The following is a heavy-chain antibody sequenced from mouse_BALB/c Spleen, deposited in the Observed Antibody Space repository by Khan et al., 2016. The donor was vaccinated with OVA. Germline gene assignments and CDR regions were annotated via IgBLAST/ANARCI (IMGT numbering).Heavy chain of an antibody. CDR3: APVGNYYVSFAY. CDR2: IYPFNDDT. V-gene: IGHV1S136*01. J-gene: IGHJ3*01. D-gene: IGHD1-1*01. Sequence: VQLQQSGPELVKPGASVKMSCKASGYTFTSYVMHWVKQKPGLGLEWIGYIYPFNDDTKYNEKFKGKATLTSDKSSSTASMALSSLTSEDSAVYYCAPVGNYYVSFAYWGQGTLVTVSA. CDR1: GYTFTSYV.